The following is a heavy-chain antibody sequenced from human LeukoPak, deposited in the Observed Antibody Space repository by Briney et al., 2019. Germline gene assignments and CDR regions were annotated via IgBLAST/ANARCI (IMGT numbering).Heavy chain of an antibody. D-gene: IGHD6-25*01. J-gene: IGHJ3*02. CDR3: ARPSHSGYLDGGAFDI. Sequence: SQTLSLTCTVSGGSISSYYWSWIRQPAGKGLEWIGRIYTSGSTNYNPSLKSRVTMSVDTSKNQFSLKLSSVTAADTAVYYCARPSHSGYLDGGAFDIWGQGTMVTVSS. CDR2: IYTSGST. CDR1: GGSISSYY. V-gene: IGHV4-4*07.